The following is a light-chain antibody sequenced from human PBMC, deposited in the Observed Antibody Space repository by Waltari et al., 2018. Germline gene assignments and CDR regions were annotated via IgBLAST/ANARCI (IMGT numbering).Light chain of an antibody. J-gene: IGKJ1*01. CDR3: QQYGSSKT. Sequence: ELVLTQSPGTLSLSPGDRATLSCRASQSVSSSYLAWYQQKPGQAPRLLIYGASSRATGIPDRFRGSGSGTDFTLTISRLEPEDVAVYYCQQYGSSKTFGQGTKVEIK. CDR2: GAS. V-gene: IGKV3-20*01. CDR1: QSVSSSY.